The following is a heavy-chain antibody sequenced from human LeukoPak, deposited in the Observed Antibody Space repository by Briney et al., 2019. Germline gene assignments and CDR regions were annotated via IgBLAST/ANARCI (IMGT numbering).Heavy chain of an antibody. CDR1: GFTFSSYA. CDR2: ISYDGSDK. V-gene: IGHV3-30*04. D-gene: IGHD1-26*01. J-gene: IGHJ6*03. Sequence: GGSLRLSCAASGFTFSSYAMHWVRQAPGKGLEWVAVISYDGSDKYYADSVKGRFTISRDNSKNTLYLQMNSLRAEDTAVYYCARDTRGSYNYYYYMDVWGRGTTVTVPS. CDR3: ARDTRGSYNYYYYMDV.